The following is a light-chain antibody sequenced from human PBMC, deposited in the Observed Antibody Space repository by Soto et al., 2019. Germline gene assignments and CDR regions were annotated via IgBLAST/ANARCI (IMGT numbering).Light chain of an antibody. V-gene: IGLV2-14*01. CDR1: SSDVGGYNY. CDR2: EVS. J-gene: IGLJ2*01. CDR3: SSYTSSSHVV. Sequence: QSALTQPASVSGSPGQSITISCTGTSSDVGGYNYVSWYQQHPGKAPKLMIYEVSNRPSGVSNRFSGSKSGNTASLTISGRQGEDEADYYCSSYTSSSHVVFGGGTKLTVL.